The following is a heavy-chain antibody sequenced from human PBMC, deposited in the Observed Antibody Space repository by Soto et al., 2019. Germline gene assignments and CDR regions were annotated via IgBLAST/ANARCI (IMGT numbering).Heavy chain of an antibody. CDR1: GFTFSNYG. V-gene: IGHV3-30*18. Sequence: QGQLVESGGGVVQPGRSLRLSCAASGFTFSNYGMHWVRQAPGKGLERVAVISYDGSNKYYADSVKGRFTISRDNSKNTLYLQMNSLRAEDTAVYYCAKDLGSGSYLFDAFDIWGQRTMVTVSS. CDR2: ISYDGSNK. J-gene: IGHJ3*02. D-gene: IGHD1-26*01. CDR3: AKDLGSGSYLFDAFDI.